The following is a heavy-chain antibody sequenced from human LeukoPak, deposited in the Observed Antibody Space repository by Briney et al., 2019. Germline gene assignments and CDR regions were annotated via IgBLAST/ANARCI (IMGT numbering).Heavy chain of an antibody. CDR2: ISSSGSTR. Sequence: GGTLRLSCAASGFTFSSYEMNWVRQAPGKGLEGVSYISSSGSTRYYADSVKGRFTISRDNAKNSLYLPMNSLRAEDTAVYYCARTYYDSSGPIYWYFDLWGRGTLVTVSS. CDR1: GFTFSSYE. CDR3: ARTYYDSSGPIYWYFDL. D-gene: IGHD3-22*01. J-gene: IGHJ2*01. V-gene: IGHV3-48*03.